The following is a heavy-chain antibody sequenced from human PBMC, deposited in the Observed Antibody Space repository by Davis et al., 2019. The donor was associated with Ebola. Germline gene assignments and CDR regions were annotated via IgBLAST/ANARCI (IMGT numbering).Heavy chain of an antibody. V-gene: IGHV5-51*01. D-gene: IGHD3-10*01. CDR3: ARGNSYGSGSYYNSNSFDF. Sequence: GESLKISCKASGYSFTNYWIVWVRQMPGKGLEWMGIIYPGDSDTRYSPSFQGQVTISADRSISTASLQWSSLKASDTAMYYCARGNSYGSGSYYNSNSFDFWGQGTLVTVSS. CDR1: GYSFTNYW. CDR2: IYPGDSDT. J-gene: IGHJ4*02.